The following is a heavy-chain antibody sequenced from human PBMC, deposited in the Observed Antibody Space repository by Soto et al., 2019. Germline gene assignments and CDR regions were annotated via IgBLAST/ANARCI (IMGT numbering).Heavy chain of an antibody. CDR2: ISSTTNYI. CDR3: ARESEDLTSNFDY. J-gene: IGHJ4*02. Sequence: GGSLRLSCAASGFTFTRYSMNWVRQAPGKGLEWVSSISSTTNYIYYGDSMKGRFTISRDNAKNSLHLEMNSLRAEDTAVYYCARESEDLTSNFDYWGQGTLVTVSS. V-gene: IGHV3-21*06. CDR1: GFTFTRYS.